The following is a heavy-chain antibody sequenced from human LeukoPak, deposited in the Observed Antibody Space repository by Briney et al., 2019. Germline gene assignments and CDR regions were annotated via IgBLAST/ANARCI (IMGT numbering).Heavy chain of an antibody. CDR2: ISAYNGNT. Sequence: ASVKVSCKASGYTFTSYGISWVRQAPGQGLEWMGWISAYNGNTNYAQKLQGRVTMTTDTSTSTAYMELRSLRSDDTAVYYCARDQLPVPAAINNAYDSSGQPFDYWGQGTLVTVSS. V-gene: IGHV1-18*01. CDR3: ARDQLPVPAAINNAYDSSGQPFDY. J-gene: IGHJ4*02. D-gene: IGHD3-22*01. CDR1: GYTFTSYG.